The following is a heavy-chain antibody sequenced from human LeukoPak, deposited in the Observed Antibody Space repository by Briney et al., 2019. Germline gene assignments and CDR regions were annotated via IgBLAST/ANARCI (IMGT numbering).Heavy chain of an antibody. CDR2: INSDGSST. V-gene: IGHV3-74*01. CDR1: GFTFSSYW. CDR3: AKDTVLVVVAALFDY. Sequence: GGSLRLSCAASGFTFSSYWMHWVRQAPGKGLVWVSRINSDGSSTSYADSVKGRFTISRDNAKNTLYLQMNSLRAEDTAVYYCAKDTVLVVVAALFDYWGQGTLVTVSS. J-gene: IGHJ4*02. D-gene: IGHD2-15*01.